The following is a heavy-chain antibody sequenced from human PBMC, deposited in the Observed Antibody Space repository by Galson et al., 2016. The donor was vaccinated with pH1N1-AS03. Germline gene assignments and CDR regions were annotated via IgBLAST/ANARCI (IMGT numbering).Heavy chain of an antibody. V-gene: IGHV1-3*01. Sequence: SVKVSCKASGYTFISYVMHRVRQDPGQRREWMGWINAGNGNTTYSQSFQGRVTITRDTSASKAYMELSSLSSEDTAVYYCARGRGSYGMDVWGQGTTVTVSS. D-gene: IGHD1-26*01. CDR2: INAGNGNT. CDR3: ARGRGSYGMDV. CDR1: GYTFISYV. J-gene: IGHJ6*02.